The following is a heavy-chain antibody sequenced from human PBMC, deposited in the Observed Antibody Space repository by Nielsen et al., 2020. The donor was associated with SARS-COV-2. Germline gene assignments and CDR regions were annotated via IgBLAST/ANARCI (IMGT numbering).Heavy chain of an antibody. CDR2: IRSYANEYAT. CDR3: SSPTVAY. V-gene: IGHV3-73*01. J-gene: IGHJ4*02. D-gene: IGHD4-23*01. Sequence: GGSLRLSCVASGFTFSGSAMHWARQAPGKGLEWLGRIRSYANEYATAYAASVKGRFTISRDDSKNTAYLQMNSLKTEDTAVYYCSSPTVAYWGQGTLVTVSS. CDR1: GFTFSGSA.